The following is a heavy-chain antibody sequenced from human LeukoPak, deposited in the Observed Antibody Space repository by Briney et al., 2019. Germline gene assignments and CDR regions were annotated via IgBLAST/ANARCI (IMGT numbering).Heavy chain of an antibody. CDR2: INHSGST. D-gene: IGHD6-13*01. Sequence: PSETLSLTCAVYGGSFSGYYWSWIRQPPGKGLEWIGEINHSGSTNYNPSLKSRVTISVDTSKNQFSLKLSSVTAADTAVYYCARSGAAVGNNWFDPWGQGTLVTVSS. J-gene: IGHJ5*02. CDR3: ARSGAAVGNNWFDP. CDR1: GGSFSGYY. V-gene: IGHV4-34*01.